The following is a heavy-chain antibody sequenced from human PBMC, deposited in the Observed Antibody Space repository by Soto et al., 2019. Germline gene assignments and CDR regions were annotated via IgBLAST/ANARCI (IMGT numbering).Heavy chain of an antibody. D-gene: IGHD2-15*01. V-gene: IGHV3-48*01. CDR2: ISSSSSTI. CDR3: ARDLGYCSGGSCYGDY. CDR1: GFTFSSYS. J-gene: IGHJ4*02. Sequence: GGSLRLSCAASGFTFSSYSMNWVRQAPGKGLEWVSYISSSSSTIYYADSVKGRFTISRDNAKNSLYLQMNSLRAEDTAVYYCARDLGYCSGGSCYGDYWGQGTLVTVSS.